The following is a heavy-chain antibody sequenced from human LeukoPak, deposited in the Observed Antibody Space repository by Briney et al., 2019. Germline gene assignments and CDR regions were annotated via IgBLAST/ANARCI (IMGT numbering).Heavy chain of an antibody. Sequence: PGGSLRLSCAASGFTFSTYNMNWVRQAPGKGLEWVSSISSSSSYIYYADSVKGRFTISRDNTKNSLYLQMNSLRAEDTAVYYCARPATDYYYYYMDVWGKGTTVTVSS. V-gene: IGHV3-21*01. CDR2: ISSSSSYI. CDR1: GFTFSTYN. CDR3: ARPATDYYYYYMDV. D-gene: IGHD6-25*01. J-gene: IGHJ6*03.